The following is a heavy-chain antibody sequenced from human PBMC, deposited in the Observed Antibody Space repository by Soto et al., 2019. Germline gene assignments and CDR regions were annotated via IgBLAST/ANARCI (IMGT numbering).Heavy chain of an antibody. J-gene: IGHJ4*02. V-gene: IGHV1-3*01. CDR2: INAGNGNT. CDR3: ARTRSDYYDSSGYYGLGY. CDR1: GYTFTSYA. D-gene: IGHD3-22*01. Sequence: ASVKVSCKASGYTFTSYAMHWVRQAPGQRLEWMGWINAGNGNTKYSQKFQGRVTITRDTSASTAYMELSSLRSEDTAVYYCARTRSDYYDSSGYYGLGYWGQGTLVTVSS.